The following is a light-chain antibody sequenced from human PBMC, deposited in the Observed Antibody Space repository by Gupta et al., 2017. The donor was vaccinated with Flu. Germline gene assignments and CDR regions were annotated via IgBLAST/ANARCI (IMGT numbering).Light chain of an antibody. CDR3: QSYDSSLSGVV. Sequence: TIACSWSSSNVGSNYAVHWYQQLPGTAPKLLIFGNSNRPSGVPDRFSGSKSGTSASLVITGLQAGDEADYYCQSYDSSLSGVVFGGGTKLNGL. J-gene: IGLJ2*01. CDR2: GNS. V-gene: IGLV1-40*01. CDR1: SSNVGSNYA.